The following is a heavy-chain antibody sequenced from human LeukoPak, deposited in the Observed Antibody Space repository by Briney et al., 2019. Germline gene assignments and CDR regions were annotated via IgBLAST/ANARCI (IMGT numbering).Heavy chain of an antibody. CDR2: INPNSGGT. CDR3: ARDPTRLYYYGSGSYYPAD. V-gene: IGHV1-2*02. J-gene: IGHJ3*01. CDR1: GYTFTGYY. D-gene: IGHD3-10*01. Sequence: GASVKVSCKASGYTFTGYYMHWVRQAPGQGLEWMGWINPNSGGTNYAQKFQGRVTMTRDTPISTAYMELSRLRSDDTAVYYCARDPTRLYYYGSGSYYPADWGQGTMVTVSS.